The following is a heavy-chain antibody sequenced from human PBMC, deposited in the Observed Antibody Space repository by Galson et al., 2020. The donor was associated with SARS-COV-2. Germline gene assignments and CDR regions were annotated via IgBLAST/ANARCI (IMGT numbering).Heavy chain of an antibody. D-gene: IGHD2-21*01. Sequence: TGGYLRLSCAASGFTFSNYEMNWVRQAPGKGLEWVSYISSSGRTIHYADSVKGRLTISRDNAKSSQPLQMNSLRAEDTVVYYCAGLDAYGPGDWGQGTLVTVSS. CDR3: AGLDAYGPGD. CDR2: ISSSGRTI. J-gene: IGHJ4*02. CDR1: GFTFSNYE. V-gene: IGHV3-48*03.